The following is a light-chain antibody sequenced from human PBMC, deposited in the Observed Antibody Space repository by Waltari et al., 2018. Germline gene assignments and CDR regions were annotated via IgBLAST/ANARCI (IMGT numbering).Light chain of an antibody. CDR3: HQYSTSPYT. CDR2: GAS. CDR1: QRYSSRF. V-gene: IGKV3-20*01. Sequence: EIVLTQSPGTLSLSPGERANLSCRASQRYSSRFLAWYQHKPGQTPRLFIYGASSRLTGIPARFSGSGSGTDFTLTISKLEPEDFAVYYCHQYSTSPYTFGQGTKLQI. J-gene: IGKJ2*01.